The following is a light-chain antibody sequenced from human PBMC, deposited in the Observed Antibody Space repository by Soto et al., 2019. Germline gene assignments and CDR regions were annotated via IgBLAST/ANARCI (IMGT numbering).Light chain of an antibody. CDR1: SGHSSYA. CDR2: LNSDGSQ. J-gene: IGLJ2*01. V-gene: IGLV4-69*01. Sequence: QPVLTQSPSASASLGASVKVTCTLSSGHSSYAIAWHQLHPEKGPRYLMKLNSDGSQTKGDGIPDRFSGSSSGAERYLTISSLQSDDEADYYCQTWGTGIVIFGGGTKLTVL. CDR3: QTWGTGIVI.